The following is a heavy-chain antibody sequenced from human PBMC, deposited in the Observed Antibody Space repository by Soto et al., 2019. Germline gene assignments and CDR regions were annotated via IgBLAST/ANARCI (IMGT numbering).Heavy chain of an antibody. CDR3: ARADGYGDIHYFDY. J-gene: IGHJ4*02. CDR1: GYTFTGYY. D-gene: IGHD4-17*01. V-gene: IGHV1-2*04. Sequence: ASVKVSCKASGYTFTGYYMHWVRQAPGQGLEWMGWINPNSGGTNYAQKFQGWVTRTRDTSISTAYMELSRLRSDDTAVYYCARADGYGDIHYFDYWGQGTLVTVSS. CDR2: INPNSGGT.